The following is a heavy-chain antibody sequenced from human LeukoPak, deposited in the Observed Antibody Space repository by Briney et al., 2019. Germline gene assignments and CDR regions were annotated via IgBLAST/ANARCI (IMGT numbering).Heavy chain of an antibody. D-gene: IGHD6-19*01. J-gene: IGHJ4*02. CDR2: ISYDGSNK. CDR3: AKKSSYSSGWYLGFDYFDY. V-gene: IGHV3-30*04. Sequence: GGSLRLSCAASGFTFSSYAMHWVRQAPGKGLEWVAVISYDGSNKYYADSVKGRFTISRDNSKNTLYLQMNSLRAEDTAVYYCAKKSSYSSGWYLGFDYFDYWGQGTLVTVSS. CDR1: GFTFSSYA.